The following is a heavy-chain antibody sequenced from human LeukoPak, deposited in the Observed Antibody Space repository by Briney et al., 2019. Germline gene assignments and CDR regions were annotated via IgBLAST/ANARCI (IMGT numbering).Heavy chain of an antibody. V-gene: IGHV3-48*01. CDR1: GFTFSSYS. CDR2: ISSSSSTI. D-gene: IGHD1-26*01. CDR3: ARDLRLRSSGSYLGY. J-gene: IGHJ4*02. Sequence: GGSLRLSCAASGFTFSSYSMNWVRQAPGKGLEWVSYISSSSSTIYYADSVKGRFTISRDNAKNSLYLQMNSLRAEDTAVYYCARDLRLRSSGSYLGYWDQGTLVTVSS.